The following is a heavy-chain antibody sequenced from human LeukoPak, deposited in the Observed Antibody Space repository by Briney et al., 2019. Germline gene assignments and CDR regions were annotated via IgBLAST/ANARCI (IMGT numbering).Heavy chain of an antibody. CDR1: GGTVTSSTYF. Sequence: SETLSLTCTLPGGTVTSSTYFWGWIRQPPGKGLEWIGSISYSGATYYNPSLKSRVSMSVHTSKNQFSLKLSSVTAADTAVYYCARDGFYYHYYMDVWGEGTTVTVSS. V-gene: IGHV4-39*07. CDR2: ISYSGAT. CDR3: ARDGFYYHYYMDV. D-gene: IGHD1-14*01. J-gene: IGHJ6*03.